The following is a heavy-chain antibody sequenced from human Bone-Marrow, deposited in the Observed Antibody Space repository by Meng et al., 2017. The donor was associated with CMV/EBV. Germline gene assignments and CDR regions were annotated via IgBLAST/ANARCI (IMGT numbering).Heavy chain of an antibody. D-gene: IGHD1-26*01. CDR2: IRYDGSKE. J-gene: IGHJ4*02. V-gene: IGHV3-30*02. CDR1: GFTFSNYG. Sequence: GGSLRLSCAASGFTFSNYGMHWVRQAPGKGLEWVAFIRYDGSKEDYGDSVQGRLTISRDNAKNSLYLQMNSLRAEDTAIYYCARDLWGMGQWELMYYWGQGLRVTRSS. CDR3: ARDLWGMGQWELMYY.